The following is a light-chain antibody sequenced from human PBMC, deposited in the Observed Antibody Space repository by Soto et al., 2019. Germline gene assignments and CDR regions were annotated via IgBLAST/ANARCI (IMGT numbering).Light chain of an antibody. CDR1: QNVNSN. V-gene: IGKV3-15*01. J-gene: IGKJ4*01. Sequence: EIVMTQSPATVSVSPGERATLSCRASQNVNSNLAWYQQKPGQPPRLLIYGAYTRATGVPARFSGSGSGTEFTLTINSLEPEDFAVYYCQQRSNYPLTFGGGTKVEIK. CDR3: QQRSNYPLT. CDR2: GAY.